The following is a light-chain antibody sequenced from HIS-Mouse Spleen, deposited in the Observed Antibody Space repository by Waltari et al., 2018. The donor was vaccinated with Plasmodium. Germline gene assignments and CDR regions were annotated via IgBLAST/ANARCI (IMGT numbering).Light chain of an antibody. CDR2: EGS. V-gene: IGLV2-23*01. Sequence: QSALTQPASVSGSPGQSITISCTGTSRAVGSYNLVSWYQQHPGKAPKLRIYEGSKRPSGVSNRFSGCKSGNTASLTISGLQAEDEADYYCCSYAGSSTYVFGTGTKVTVL. CDR3: CSYAGSSTYV. J-gene: IGLJ1*01. CDR1: SRAVGSYNL.